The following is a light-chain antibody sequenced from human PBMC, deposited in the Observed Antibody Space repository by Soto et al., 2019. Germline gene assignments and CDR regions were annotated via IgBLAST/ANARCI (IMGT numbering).Light chain of an antibody. CDR2: TAS. Sequence: EIQMTQSPASLSASVGDRVTIACQASQDIDKYLNWYQQKPGKAPKLLIYTASNLETGVPSRFSGSGFGTDFTLTISSLQPEDIATYYCQQYDNLPFTFGPGTKVDI. V-gene: IGKV1-33*01. J-gene: IGKJ3*01. CDR3: QQYDNLPFT. CDR1: QDIDKY.